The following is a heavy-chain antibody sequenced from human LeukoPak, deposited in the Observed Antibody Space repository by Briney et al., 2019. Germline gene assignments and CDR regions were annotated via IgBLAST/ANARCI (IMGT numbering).Heavy chain of an antibody. Sequence: PGGSLRLSCAASGFTFSSYAMSWVRQAPGKGLEWVSAISGSGSTIYYADSVKGRFTISRDNAKNSLYLQMNSLRAEDTAVYYCAREMTTVVTTKKEIIDYWGQGTLVTVSS. J-gene: IGHJ4*02. CDR2: ISGSGSTI. CDR1: GFTFSSYA. CDR3: AREMTTVVTTKKEIIDY. V-gene: IGHV3-23*01. D-gene: IGHD4-23*01.